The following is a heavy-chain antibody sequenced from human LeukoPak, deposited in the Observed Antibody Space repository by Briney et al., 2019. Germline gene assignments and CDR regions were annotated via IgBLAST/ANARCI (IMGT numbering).Heavy chain of an antibody. V-gene: IGHV4-34*01. D-gene: IGHD3-22*01. J-gene: IGHJ4*02. Sequence: PSETLSLTCAVYGESFSGYYWSWIRQPPGKGLEWIGEINHSGSTNYNPSLKSRVTISVDTSKNQFSLKLSSVTAADTAVYYCVRQYYYDSSGWNWGQGTLVTVSS. CDR2: INHSGST. CDR1: GESFSGYY. CDR3: VRQYYYDSSGWN.